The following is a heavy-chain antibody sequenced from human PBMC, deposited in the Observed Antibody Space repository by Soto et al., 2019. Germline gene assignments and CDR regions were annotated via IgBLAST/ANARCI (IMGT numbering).Heavy chain of an antibody. CDR3: ARTYYDFWSGYYGPPIYGMDV. V-gene: IGHV3-30-3*01. D-gene: IGHD3-3*01. CDR2: ISYDGSNK. J-gene: IGHJ6*02. CDR1: GFTFSSYG. Sequence: PVGSLRLSCAASGFTFSSYGMHWVRQAPGKGLEWVAVISYDGSNKYYADSVKGRFTISRDNSKNTLYLQMNSLRAEDTAVYYCARTYYDFWSGYYGPPIYGMDVLGQGTTVTVSS.